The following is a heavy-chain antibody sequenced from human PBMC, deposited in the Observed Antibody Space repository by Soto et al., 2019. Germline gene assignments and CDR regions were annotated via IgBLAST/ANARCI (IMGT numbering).Heavy chain of an antibody. Sequence: SETLSLTCTVSGGSISSSSYYWGWIRQPPGKGLEWIGTIYYSGTTNYNPSLKSRVTISVDTSQNQFSLKLNSLTAADTPVYYCASLLGIKFDYWGQGALVTVSS. CDR1: GGSISSSSYY. V-gene: IGHV4-39*01. CDR3: ASLLGIKFDY. D-gene: IGHD3-10*01. J-gene: IGHJ4*02. CDR2: IYYSGTT.